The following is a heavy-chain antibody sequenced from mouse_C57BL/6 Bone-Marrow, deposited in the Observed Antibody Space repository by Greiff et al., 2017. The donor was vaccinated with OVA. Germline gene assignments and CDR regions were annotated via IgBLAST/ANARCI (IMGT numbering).Heavy chain of an antibody. CDR1: GFTFSSYA. Sequence: EVNVVESGGGLVKPGGSLKLSCAASGFTFSSYAMSWVRQTPEKRLEWVATISDGGSYTYYPDNVKGRFTISRDNAKNNLYLQMSHLKSEDTAMYYCARDRDDYHRGNYAMDYWGQGTSVTVSS. CDR2: ISDGGSYT. J-gene: IGHJ4*01. D-gene: IGHD2-4*01. V-gene: IGHV5-4*01. CDR3: ARDRDDYHRGNYAMDY.